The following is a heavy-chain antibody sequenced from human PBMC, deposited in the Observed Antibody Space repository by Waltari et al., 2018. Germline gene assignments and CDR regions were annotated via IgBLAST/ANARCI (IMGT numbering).Heavy chain of an antibody. CDR3: ARRGYDSSGYYRDYYYGMDV. Sequence: QVQLVQSGAEVKKPGSSVKVSCKASGGTFSSYAISWVRQAPGQGLEWMGGIIPIFGTANYAQKFQGRVTITTDESTSTAYMELSSLRSEDTAVYYCARRGYDSSGYYRDYYYGMDVWGQGTTVTVSS. CDR1: GGTFSSYA. V-gene: IGHV1-69*05. CDR2: IIPIFGTA. J-gene: IGHJ6*02. D-gene: IGHD3-22*01.